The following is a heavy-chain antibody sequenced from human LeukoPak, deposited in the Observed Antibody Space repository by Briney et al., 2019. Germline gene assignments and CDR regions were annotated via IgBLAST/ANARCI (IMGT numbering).Heavy chain of an antibody. CDR1: GGSFSGYY. CDR3: ARHIGGRYYYYMDV. CDR2: INHSGST. D-gene: IGHD2-21*01. V-gene: IGHV4-34*01. J-gene: IGHJ6*03. Sequence: SETLSLTSAVYGGSFSGYYWNWIRQPPGKGLEWIGEINHSGSTSYNPSLKSRVTISVDTSKNQFSLKLSSVTAADTAVYYCARHIGGRYYYYMDVWGRGTTVTISS.